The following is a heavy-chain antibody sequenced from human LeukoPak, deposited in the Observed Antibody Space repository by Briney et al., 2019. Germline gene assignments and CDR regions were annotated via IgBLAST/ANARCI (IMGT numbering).Heavy chain of an antibody. J-gene: IGHJ6*02. CDR2: FHTGVDI. D-gene: IGHD2-2*01. CDR1: GFTLSNYD. Sequence: GGSLRLSCAAAGFTLSNYDMGWVRHAGGKGRGWVSAFHTGVDIHYSGSVNRPFPPPRENATNSFYPHMNHLSPGDTAVSYCARGSCSSRSCYKSLHALDVWGQGTPVTVSS. V-gene: IGHV3-13*01. CDR3: ARGSCSSRSCYKSLHALDV.